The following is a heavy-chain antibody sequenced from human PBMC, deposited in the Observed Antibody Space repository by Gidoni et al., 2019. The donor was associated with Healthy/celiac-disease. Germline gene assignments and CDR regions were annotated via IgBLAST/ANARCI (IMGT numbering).Heavy chain of an antibody. CDR2: ISSSSSYT. CDR3: ARGGGIRYFDWLPLGY. V-gene: IGHV3-11*05. J-gene: IGHJ4*02. D-gene: IGHD3-9*01. CDR1: GFTSSAYY. Sequence: QVQLVESGGGLVKPGGSLRLSCAASGFTSSAYYMSWIRQAPGKGLECVSYISSSSSYTNYADSLKGRFTISRDNAQNSLYLQMNSLRAEDTAVYYCARGGGIRYFDWLPLGYWGQGTLVTVSS.